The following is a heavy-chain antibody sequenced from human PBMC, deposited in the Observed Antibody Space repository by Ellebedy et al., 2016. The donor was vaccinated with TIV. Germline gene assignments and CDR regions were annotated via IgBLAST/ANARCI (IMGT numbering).Heavy chain of an antibody. CDR3: ARDSFYGDLPGGAFDI. CDR1: GFTFSSYS. Sequence: GGSLRLSXAASGFTFSSYSMNWVRQAPGKGLEWVSYISSSSSTIYYADSVKGRFTISRDNAKNSLYLQMNSLRAEDTAVYYCARDSFYGDLPGGAFDIWGQGAMVTVSS. D-gene: IGHD4-17*01. V-gene: IGHV3-48*01. J-gene: IGHJ3*02. CDR2: ISSSSSTI.